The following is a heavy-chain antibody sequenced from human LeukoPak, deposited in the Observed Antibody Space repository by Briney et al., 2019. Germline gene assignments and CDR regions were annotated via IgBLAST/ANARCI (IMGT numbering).Heavy chain of an antibody. J-gene: IGHJ4*02. Sequence: PSETLSLTCAVYGGSFSGYYWSWIRQPPGKGLEWIGEINHSGSTNYNPSLKSRVTISVGTSKNQSSLKLSSVTAADTAVYYCARATGYSYGFRTIDFDYWGQGTLVTVSS. CDR1: GGSFSGYY. CDR2: INHSGST. D-gene: IGHD5-18*01. CDR3: ARATGYSYGFRTIDFDY. V-gene: IGHV4-34*01.